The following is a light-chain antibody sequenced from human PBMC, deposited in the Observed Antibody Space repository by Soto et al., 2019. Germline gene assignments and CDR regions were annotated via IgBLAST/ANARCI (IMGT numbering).Light chain of an antibody. Sequence: EIVVTQSQCTLSLSPGERATLSCRTSQTLSSSFLAWYQQTPGQAPRLLIYDTSTRAIDIPDRFSGSGSGTDFTLTISRLEPEDFAVYYCQQYNNWPPITFGQGTRLEIK. J-gene: IGKJ5*01. CDR2: DTS. V-gene: IGKV3-20*01. CDR1: QTLSSSF. CDR3: QQYNNWPPIT.